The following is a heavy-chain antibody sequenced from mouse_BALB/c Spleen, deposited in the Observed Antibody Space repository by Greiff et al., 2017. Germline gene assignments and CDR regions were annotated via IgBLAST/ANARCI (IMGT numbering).Heavy chain of an antibody. CDR2: ISSGGGST. D-gene: IGHD2-2*01. CDR1: GFAFSSYD. V-gene: IGHV5-12-1*01. J-gene: IGHJ4*01. Sequence: EVHLVESGGGLVKPGGSLKLSCAASGFAFSSYDMSWVRQTPEKRLEWVAYISSGGGSTYYPDTVKGRFTISRDNAKNTLYLQMSNLKSEDTAMYYCAGHGPIWLRRGMAYWGQGTSVTVSA. CDR3: AGHGPIWLRRGMAY.